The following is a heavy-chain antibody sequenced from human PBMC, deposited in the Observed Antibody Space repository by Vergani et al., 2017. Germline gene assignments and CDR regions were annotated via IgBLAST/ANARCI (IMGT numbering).Heavy chain of an antibody. J-gene: IGHJ1*01. CDR2: IRSDESRR. V-gene: IGHV3-30*02. CDR3: AKAGRYGIVVVPAAIHRYFQH. Sequence: QVQLVESGGGVVQPGGSLRLSCAASGFTFNSYGMHWVRQAPGKGLEWVASIRSDESRRYYGDSMEGPFTISRDNSKNTLYLQMKSLRPEDTAVYYCAKAGRYGIVVVPAAIHRYFQHWGQGTLVTVSS. CDR1: GFTFNSYG. D-gene: IGHD2-2*02.